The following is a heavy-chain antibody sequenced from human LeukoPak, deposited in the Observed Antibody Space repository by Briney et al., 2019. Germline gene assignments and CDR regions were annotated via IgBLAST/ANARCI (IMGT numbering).Heavy chain of an antibody. D-gene: IGHD2-2*01. CDR1: GGTISSSNYY. CDR2: IYYSGST. V-gene: IGHV4-39*01. J-gene: IGHJ4*02. CDR3: ARRGCSSTSCYGGTNLPFDY. Sequence: SETLSLTCTVSGGTISSSNYYWGWIRQPPGKGLEWIGSIYYSGSTYYNPSLKSRVTISVDTSKNQFSLKLTSVTAADTAVYYCARRGCSSTSCYGGTNLPFDYWGQGTLLTVSS.